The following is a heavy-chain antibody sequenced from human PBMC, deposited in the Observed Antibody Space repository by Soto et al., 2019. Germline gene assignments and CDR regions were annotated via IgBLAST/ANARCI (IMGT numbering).Heavy chain of an antibody. D-gene: IGHD1-1*01. J-gene: IGHJ4*02. CDR2: MNPNSGDT. Sequence: QVQLVQSGAEVKKPRASVKVSCKASGYTFTNHDINWVRQTTGQGLEWMGWMNPNSGDTGYAQNFQGRVTMTRDTSIRTAYMDLSNLRSDDTAVYYCARVGGNWNDDYFDYWGQGTLVTVSS. CDR3: ARVGGNWNDDYFDY. CDR1: GYTFTNHD. V-gene: IGHV1-8*01.